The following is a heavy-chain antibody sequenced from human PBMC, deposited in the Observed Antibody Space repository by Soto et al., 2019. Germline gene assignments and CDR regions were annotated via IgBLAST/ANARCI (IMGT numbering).Heavy chain of an antibody. J-gene: IGHJ4*02. D-gene: IGHD6-19*01. CDR2: INPNSGAT. CDR3: TRASEVAGGSRDFLPNEF. V-gene: IGHV1-2*02. Sequence: ASVKVSCKASRYTFTGYYIHWVRQAPVQGLEWMGWINPNSGATTYEQKFQGRVAMTRDTSDSTVYMELSSLRSDDTAVYYCTRASEVAGGSRDFLPNEFWGQGTLVTVSS. CDR1: RYTFTGYY.